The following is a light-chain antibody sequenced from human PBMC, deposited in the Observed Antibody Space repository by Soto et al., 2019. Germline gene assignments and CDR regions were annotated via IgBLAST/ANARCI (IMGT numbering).Light chain of an antibody. J-gene: IGKJ4*01. V-gene: IGKV3-20*01. CDR3: QQYGSSLLT. CDR2: NTS. Sequence: EIVLTQSPGTLSLSPGERATLSCRASQSVSSSYLAWYQQKPGQAPRLLIYNTSSRATGIPDRFSGSGSGTDFTLTISRLELEEFAVYYCQQYGSSLLTFGGGTKVEIK. CDR1: QSVSSSY.